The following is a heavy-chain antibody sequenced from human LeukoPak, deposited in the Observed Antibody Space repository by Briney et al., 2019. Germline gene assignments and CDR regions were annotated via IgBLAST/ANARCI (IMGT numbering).Heavy chain of an antibody. CDR3: AREWVSEQQLVIYYYYGMDV. CDR2: ISAYNGNT. D-gene: IGHD6-13*01. J-gene: IGHJ6*02. V-gene: IGHV1-18*01. Sequence: ASVKVSCKASGYTFTSYGISWVRQAPGQGLEWMGWISAYNGNTNYAQKLQGRVTMTTDTSTSTAYMELRSLRSDDTAVYYCAREWVSEQQLVIYYYYGMDVWGQGTTVTVSS. CDR1: GYTFTSYG.